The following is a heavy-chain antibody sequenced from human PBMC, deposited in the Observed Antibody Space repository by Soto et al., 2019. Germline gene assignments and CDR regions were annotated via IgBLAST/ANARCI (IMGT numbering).Heavy chain of an antibody. J-gene: IGHJ3*02. V-gene: IGHV1-69*01. CDR1: GGTFSSYA. CDR2: IIPIFGTA. Sequence: QVQLVQSGAEVKKPGSSVKVSCKASGGTFSSYAISWVRQAPGQGLEWMGGIIPIFGTANYAQKFQGRVTITADESTSTAYMELSSLRSEDTAVYYCAREDRYYDSSGYYLPHPFDIWGQGTMVTVSS. D-gene: IGHD3-22*01. CDR3: AREDRYYDSSGYYLPHPFDI.